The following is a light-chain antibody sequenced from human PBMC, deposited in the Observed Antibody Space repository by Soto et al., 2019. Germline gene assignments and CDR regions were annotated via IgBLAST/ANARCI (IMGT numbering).Light chain of an antibody. CDR2: EVS. CDR1: SSDVGAYDY. CDR3: SSYTSSSTRV. J-gene: IGLJ1*01. V-gene: IGLV2-14*03. Sequence: QSALTQPASVSGSPGQSITISCTGTSSDVGAYDYVSWYQQHPDKASKLMIYEVSNRPSGVSNRFSGSKSFNTATLTISGLQAEDEADYYCSSYTSSSTRVFGTGTKVTVL.